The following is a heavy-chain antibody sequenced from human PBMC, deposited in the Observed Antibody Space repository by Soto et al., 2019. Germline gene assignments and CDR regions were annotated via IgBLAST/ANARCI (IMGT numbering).Heavy chain of an antibody. CDR1: GFTFSSYA. Sequence: EVQLLESGGGLVQPGGSLRLSCAASGFTFSSYAMRWVRQAPVKGLEWVSAISGSGGSTYYADSVKGRFTISRDNSKNTLYLQMNRLRAGDTAGYYCARRGSGSYYDYWGQGTLVTVSS. V-gene: IGHV3-23*01. CDR3: ARRGSGSYYDY. J-gene: IGHJ4*02. CDR2: ISGSGGST. D-gene: IGHD1-26*01.